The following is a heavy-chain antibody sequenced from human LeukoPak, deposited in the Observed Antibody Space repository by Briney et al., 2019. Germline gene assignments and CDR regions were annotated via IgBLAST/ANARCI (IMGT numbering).Heavy chain of an antibody. CDR3: ARDLGESSGWPYYYYGMDV. Sequence: ASVKVSCKASGYTFTGYYMHWVRQAPGQGLEWMGWINPNSGGTNYAEKFQGRVTMTRDTSISTAYMELSRLRSDDTAVYHCARDLGESSGWPYYYYGMDVWGQGTTVTVSS. CDR2: INPNSGGT. V-gene: IGHV1-2*02. J-gene: IGHJ6*02. CDR1: GYTFTGYY. D-gene: IGHD6-25*01.